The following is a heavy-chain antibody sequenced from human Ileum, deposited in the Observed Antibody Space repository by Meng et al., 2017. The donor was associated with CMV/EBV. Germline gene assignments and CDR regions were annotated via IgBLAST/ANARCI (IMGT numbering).Heavy chain of an antibody. CDR2: IWQGGNKV. J-gene: IGHJ4*02. D-gene: IGHD3-16*01. CDR3: VKDYPATSSVYYGKVFFDD. V-gene: IGHV3-23*03. CDR1: FSGYA. Sequence: FSGYAVSWVRQTRGKEVAWVAGIWQGGNKVYNANTVRGRITISRDNSKKTLYLKMSGLRAENTAVYYSVKDYPATSSVYYGKVFFDDWGLGTLVTVSS.